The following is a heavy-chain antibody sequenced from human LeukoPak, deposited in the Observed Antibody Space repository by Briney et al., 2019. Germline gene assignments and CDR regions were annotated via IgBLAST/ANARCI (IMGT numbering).Heavy chain of an antibody. V-gene: IGHV1-2*02. CDR3: ARGRGITMVRGVVDY. J-gene: IGHJ4*02. D-gene: IGHD3-10*01. CDR2: INPNSGGT. Sequence: ASVKVSCKASGYTFTGYYMHWVRQAPGQGLEWMGWINPNSGGTNYAQKFQGRVTMTRDTPISTAYMELSRLRSDDTAVYYCARGRGITMVRGVVDYWGQGTLVTVSS. CDR1: GYTFTGYY.